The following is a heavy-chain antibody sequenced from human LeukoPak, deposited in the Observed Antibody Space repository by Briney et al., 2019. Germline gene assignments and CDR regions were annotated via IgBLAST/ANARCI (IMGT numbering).Heavy chain of an antibody. Sequence: SETLSLTCTVSGGSIRSSTYYWGWIRQPPGKGLEWIGSIYYSGSTYYNPSLKSRVTISVDTSKNQFSLKLSSVTAADTAVYYCARERILYYYGSGRIMDVWGQGTTVTVSS. CDR1: GGSIRSSTYY. J-gene: IGHJ6*02. D-gene: IGHD3-10*01. CDR2: IYYSGST. V-gene: IGHV4-39*07. CDR3: ARERILYYYGSGRIMDV.